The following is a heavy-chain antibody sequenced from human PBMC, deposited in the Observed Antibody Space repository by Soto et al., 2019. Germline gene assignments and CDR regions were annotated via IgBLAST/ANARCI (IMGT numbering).Heavy chain of an antibody. CDR2: LVVGTGNT. CDR1: GFTFRSSA. Sequence: SVKVSCKTSGFTFRSSAVQWVRQARGQRLEWIGWLVVGTGNTNYAQKFQQRVTISSDRSTNTVSMELSSLTSEDTAVYYCATGAYCSGGSCSDYYYYYYGLDVWRQGTTVTVSS. CDR3: ATGAYCSGGSCSDYYYYYYGLDV. V-gene: IGHV1-58*01. J-gene: IGHJ6*02. D-gene: IGHD2-15*01.